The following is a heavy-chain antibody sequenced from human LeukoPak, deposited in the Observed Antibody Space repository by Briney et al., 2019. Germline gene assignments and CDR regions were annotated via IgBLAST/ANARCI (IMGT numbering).Heavy chain of an antibody. Sequence: SETLSLTCSVSGGSISSYYWSWIRQPPGKGLEWIGDINYSRSTNYNPSLKSRVTISVDTSKNQFSLKLSSVTAADTAVYYCARVSLTGSTYFDYWGQGTLVTVSS. CDR3: ARVSLTGSTYFDY. D-gene: IGHD3-9*01. CDR1: GGSISSYY. V-gene: IGHV4-59*01. CDR2: INYSRST. J-gene: IGHJ4*02.